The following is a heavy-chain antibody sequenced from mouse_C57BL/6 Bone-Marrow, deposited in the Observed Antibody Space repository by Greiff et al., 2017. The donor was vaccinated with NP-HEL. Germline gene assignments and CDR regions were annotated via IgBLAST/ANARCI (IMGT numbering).Heavy chain of an antibody. Sequence: EVKVVESGGGLVKPGGSLKLSCAASGFTFSDYGMHWVRQAPEKGLEWVAYISSGSSTIYYADTVKGRFTISRDNAKNTLFLQMTSLRSEDTAMYYCARPLFRWGQGTLVTVSA. CDR3: ARPLFR. CDR1: GFTFSDYG. CDR2: ISSGSSTI. D-gene: IGHD6-1*01. V-gene: IGHV5-17*01. J-gene: IGHJ3*02.